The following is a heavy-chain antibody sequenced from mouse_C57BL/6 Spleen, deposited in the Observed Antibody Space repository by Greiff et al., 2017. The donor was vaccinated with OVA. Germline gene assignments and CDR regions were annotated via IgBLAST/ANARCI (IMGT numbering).Heavy chain of an antibody. V-gene: IGHV1-63*01. J-gene: IGHJ2*01. CDR1: GYTFTNYW. Sequence: QVHVKQSGAELVRPGTSVKMSCKASGYTFTNYWIGWVKQRPGHGLEWIGDIYPGSGYTNYNEKFKGKATLTVDKSSSTAYMQLSSLTSEDSAIYYCAREDGNSFDYWGQGTTLTVSS. CDR2: IYPGSGYT. CDR3: AREDGNSFDY. D-gene: IGHD2-1*01.